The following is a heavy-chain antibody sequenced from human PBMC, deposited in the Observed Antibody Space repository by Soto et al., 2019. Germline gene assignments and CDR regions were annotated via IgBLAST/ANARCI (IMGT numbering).Heavy chain of an antibody. J-gene: IGHJ5*02. CDR2: IIPIFGTA. D-gene: IGHD2-15*01. CDR3: ARDQCSGGSGYVVGLAGWFDP. Sequence: QVQLVQSGAEVKKPGSSVKVSCKASGGTFSSYAISWVRQAPGQGLEWMGGIIPIFGTANYAQKFQGRVTITADEPTXXAXMXXSSITSEDTAVYYCARDQCSGGSGYVVGLAGWFDPWGQGTLVTVSS. V-gene: IGHV1-69*12. CDR1: GGTFSSYA.